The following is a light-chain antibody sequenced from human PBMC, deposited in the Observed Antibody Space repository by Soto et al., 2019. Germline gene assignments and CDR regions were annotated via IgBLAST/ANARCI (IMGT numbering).Light chain of an antibody. J-gene: IGKJ1*01. CDR3: QQSYSTPVT. CDR1: QSISSY. V-gene: IGKV1-39*01. CDR2: AAS. Sequence: DIQMTQSPSSLSASVGDRVTITCRASQSISSYLNWYQQKPRKAPKLLIYAASSLQSGVPSRFSGSGSVTDFIRTISSLHPEDFATYYCQQSYSTPVTFGQGTKVDIK.